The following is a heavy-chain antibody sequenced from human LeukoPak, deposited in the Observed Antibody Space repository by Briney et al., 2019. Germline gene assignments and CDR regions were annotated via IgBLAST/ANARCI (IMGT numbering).Heavy chain of an antibody. V-gene: IGHV1-8*01. CDR1: GYTFTSYD. Sequence: ASVMVSCKASGYTFTSYDINWVRQATGQGLEWMGWMNPNSGNTGYAQKFQGRVTMTRNTSISTAYMELSSLRSEDTAVYYCARRDGSYYDFWSGYYSSCFDYWGQGTLVTVSS. CDR3: ARRDGSYYDFWSGYYSSCFDY. J-gene: IGHJ4*02. D-gene: IGHD3-3*01. CDR2: MNPNSGNT.